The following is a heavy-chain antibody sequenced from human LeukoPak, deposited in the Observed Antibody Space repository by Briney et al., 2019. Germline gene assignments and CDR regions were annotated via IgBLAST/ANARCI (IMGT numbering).Heavy chain of an antibody. D-gene: IGHD3-10*01. V-gene: IGHV3-33*01. CDR2: IWYDGSNK. Sequence: PGGSLRLSCAASGFTFSSYGMHWVRQAPGKGLEWVAVIWYDGSNKYYADSVKGRFTISRDNSKNTLYLQMNSLRAEDTAVYYCARVPYYYGSGSYYHYGMDVWGQGTTVTVSS. CDR3: ARVPYYYGSGSYYHYGMDV. CDR1: GFTFSSYG. J-gene: IGHJ6*02.